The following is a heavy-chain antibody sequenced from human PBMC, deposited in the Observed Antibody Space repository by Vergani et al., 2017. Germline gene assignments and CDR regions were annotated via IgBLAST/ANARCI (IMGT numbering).Heavy chain of an antibody. J-gene: IGHJ3*01. Sequence: QVQLQASGPGRVKPFQTLSLTCTMSGGSISAGYYFWSWIRQPAGKGLEWLGHISASGNASHSPSLKTRVSMSVDTSKNQFSLTVTSVTAADTAIYFCARRSGGYYSGVKVHPLRTAFDVWGHGAVVTVSS. D-gene: IGHD6-19*01. CDR3: ARRSGGYYSGVKVHPLRTAFDV. CDR2: ISASGNA. CDR1: GGSISAGYYF. V-gene: IGHV4-61*02.